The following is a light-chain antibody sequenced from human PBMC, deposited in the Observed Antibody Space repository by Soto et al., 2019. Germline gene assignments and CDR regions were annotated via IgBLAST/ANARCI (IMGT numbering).Light chain of an antibody. CDR3: QQSYSTPYT. J-gene: IGKJ2*01. CDR2: GAS. CDR1: QXXSIY. Sequence: IQXXXXPSXLSASVGDXVTITCRASQXXSIYLNWYQQKPGKAPKLLIYGASSLQSGVPSRFSGSGSGTHFTLIISSLQPEDFATYYCQQSYSTPYTFGQGTNVEIK. V-gene: IGKV1-39*01.